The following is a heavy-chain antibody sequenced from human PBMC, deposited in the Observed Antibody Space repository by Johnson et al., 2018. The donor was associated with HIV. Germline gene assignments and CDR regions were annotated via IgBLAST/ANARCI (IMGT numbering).Heavy chain of an antibody. CDR2: FYSGGSS. CDR3: ARHKSTYYYDSSALDI. V-gene: IGHV3-66*02. CDR1: GFTVSTKY. J-gene: IGHJ3*02. D-gene: IGHD3-22*01. Sequence: VQLVESGGGLVQPGGSLRLSCAASGFTVSTKYMSWVRQAPGKGLAWVSVFYSGGSSYYADSVKGRFTISGDNSKNTLYLQMNSLRAEDTAVYYCARHKSTYYYDSSALDIWGQGTMVTVSS.